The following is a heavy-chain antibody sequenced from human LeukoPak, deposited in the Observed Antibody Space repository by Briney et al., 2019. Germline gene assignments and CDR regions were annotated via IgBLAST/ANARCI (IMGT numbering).Heavy chain of an antibody. Sequence: GGSLRLSCAASGFTFSSYAMHWVRQAPGQGLEWVAVISSDGSNKYYADSVKGRFTISRDNSKNTLYLQMNSLRPEDTAVYYRARDIGGGNSFYWGQGTLVTVSS. CDR1: GFTFSSYA. CDR3: ARDIGGGNSFY. V-gene: IGHV3-30*04. CDR2: ISSDGSNK. J-gene: IGHJ4*02. D-gene: IGHD4-23*01.